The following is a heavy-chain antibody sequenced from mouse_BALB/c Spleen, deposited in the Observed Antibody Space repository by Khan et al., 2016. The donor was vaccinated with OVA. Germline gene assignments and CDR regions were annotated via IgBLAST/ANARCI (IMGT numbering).Heavy chain of an antibody. J-gene: IGHJ4*01. V-gene: IGHV9-2-1*01. D-gene: IGHD1-1*01. CDR2: INTETGEP. CDR1: GYTFTDYS. CDR3: ARGDYGSGIYGAMDY. Sequence: QIQLVQSGPELKKPGETVKISCKASGYTFTDYSMHWVKQAPGKGLKWMGWINTETGEPTYADDFKGRFAFSLETSASTAYLQINNLKNEDTATYFCARGDYGSGIYGAMDYWGQGTSVTVSS.